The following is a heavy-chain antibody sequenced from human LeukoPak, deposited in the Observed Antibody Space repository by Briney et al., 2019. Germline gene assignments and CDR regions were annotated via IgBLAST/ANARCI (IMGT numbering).Heavy chain of an antibody. D-gene: IGHD2-2*01. J-gene: IGHJ4*02. Sequence: GASVKVSCKASGYTFTGHYMHGVRQAPGQGLEWMGWINPNSGGTNYAQKFQGRVTMTRDTSISTAYMELSRLRSDDTAVYHCARGDIVVVPAPRGVYYWGQGTLVTVSS. CDR1: GYTFTGHY. CDR2: INPNSGGT. V-gene: IGHV1-2*02. CDR3: ARGDIVVVPAPRGVYY.